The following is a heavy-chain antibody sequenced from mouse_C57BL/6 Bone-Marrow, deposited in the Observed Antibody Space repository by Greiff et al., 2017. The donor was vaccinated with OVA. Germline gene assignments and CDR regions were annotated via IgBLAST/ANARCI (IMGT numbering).Heavy chain of an antibody. D-gene: IGHD4-1*01. CDR2: IYPRSGNT. V-gene: IGHV1-81*01. Sequence: VQLQQSGAELVRPGASVKLSCKASGYTFTSYGISCVKLRTGQGLEWIGEIYPRSGNTYYNEKFNGKATLIEDKSSSTAYMELRSLTSEDSAVYFCARSLTGVFDYWGQGTTLTVSS. CDR1: GYTFTSYG. CDR3: ARSLTGVFDY. J-gene: IGHJ2*01.